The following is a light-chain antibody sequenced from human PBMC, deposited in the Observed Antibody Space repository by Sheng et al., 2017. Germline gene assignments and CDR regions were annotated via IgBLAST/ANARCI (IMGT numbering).Light chain of an antibody. V-gene: IGLV2-14*03. J-gene: IGLJ1*01. CDR1: TSDVGGYKF. CDR3: SSYTTSTNYV. Sequence: QSALTQPASVSGSPGQSITISCTGTTSDVGGYKFVSWYQQHPGKDPKLLIYDVTKRPSGVSTRFSGSKSGNTASLAISGLQAEDEADYYCSSYTTSTNYVFGTGTTVTVL. CDR2: DVT.